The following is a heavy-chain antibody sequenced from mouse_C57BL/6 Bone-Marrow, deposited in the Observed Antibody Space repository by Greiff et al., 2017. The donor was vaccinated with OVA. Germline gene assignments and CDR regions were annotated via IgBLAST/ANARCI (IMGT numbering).Heavy chain of an antibody. Sequence: VQLVESGAELVKPGASVKLSCKASGYTFTEYTIHWVKQRSGQGLEWIGWFYPGSGSIKYNEKFKDKATLTADKSSSTVYMELSRLTSEDSAVYFGARHEVLYYGSKGGYYFAYWGKGTTLTVSS. D-gene: IGHD1-1*01. CDR2: FYPGSGSI. V-gene: IGHV1-62-2*01. J-gene: IGHJ2*01. CDR1: GYTFTEYT. CDR3: ARHEVLYYGSKGGYYFAY.